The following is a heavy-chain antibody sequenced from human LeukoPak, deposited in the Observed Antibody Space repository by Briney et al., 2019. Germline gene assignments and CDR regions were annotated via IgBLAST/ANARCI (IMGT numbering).Heavy chain of an antibody. CDR2: IYYSGST. CDR3: ARHMSVSYDAFDL. V-gene: IGHV4-59*08. J-gene: IGHJ3*01. Sequence: SETLSLTCTVSGGSISSYYWSWIRQPPGKGLEWIGYIYYSGSTNYNPSLKSRVTISVDTSKNQFSLKLSSVTAADTAVFYCARHMSVSYDAFDLWGRGTPVTVSS. CDR1: GGSISSYY. D-gene: IGHD3-10*01.